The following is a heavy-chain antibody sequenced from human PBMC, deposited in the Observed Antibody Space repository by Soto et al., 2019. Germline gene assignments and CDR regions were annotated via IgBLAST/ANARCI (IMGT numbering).Heavy chain of an antibody. D-gene: IGHD2-2*01. J-gene: IGHJ4*02. CDR1: GFIFDDYA. Sequence: EVQLVESGGGLVQPGRSLRLSCAASGFIFDDYAMHWVRQAPGKGLEWVSSISWNSGTIVYVDSVKGRFTISRDNAKNSLYLQMNSLRTVDTAFYYGTKGRSTSCFAPVDYWGQGTLVTVSS. CDR2: ISWNSGTI. V-gene: IGHV3-9*01. CDR3: TKGRSTSCFAPVDY.